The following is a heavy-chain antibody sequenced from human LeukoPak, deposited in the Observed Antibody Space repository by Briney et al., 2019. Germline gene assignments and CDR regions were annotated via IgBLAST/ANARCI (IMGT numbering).Heavy chain of an antibody. CDR1: GYTFTGYY. CDR3: ARDGRSFYCSGGSCQNYYYYYMDV. D-gene: IGHD2-15*01. J-gene: IGHJ6*03. CDR2: INPNSGGT. V-gene: IGHV1-2*02. Sequence: ASVKVSCKASGYTFTGYYMHWVRQAPGQGLEWMGWINPNSGGTNYAQKFQGRVTMTRDTSISTAYMELSRLRSDDTAVHYCARDGRSFYCSGGSCQNYYYYYMDVWGKGTTVTVSS.